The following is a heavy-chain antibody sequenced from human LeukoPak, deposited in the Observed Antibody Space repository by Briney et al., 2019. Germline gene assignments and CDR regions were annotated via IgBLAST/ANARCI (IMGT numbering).Heavy chain of an antibody. J-gene: IGHJ4*02. Sequence: GGSLRLSCAASGFTFSSNIMNWVRQAPGKGLEWVPSITSSSSYIYYADSVKGRFTMSRDNAKNSLYLQMNSLRAEDTAVYYCARDFGGYNNDYWGQGALVTVSS. V-gene: IGHV3-21*01. D-gene: IGHD5-24*01. CDR3: ARDFGGYNNDY. CDR2: ITSSSSYI. CDR1: GFTFSSNI.